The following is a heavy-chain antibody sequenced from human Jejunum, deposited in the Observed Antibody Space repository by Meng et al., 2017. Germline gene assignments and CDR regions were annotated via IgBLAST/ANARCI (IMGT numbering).Heavy chain of an antibody. CDR2: IHHTGNI. CDR3: ARDLLGPAIAATGWFDP. V-gene: IGHV4-4*02. D-gene: IGHD6-13*01. CDR1: WASISDNNW. J-gene: IGHJ5*02. Sequence: VPRQGWVPELVQRSATLSLPCVVSWASISDNNWWSWVRQAPGKGLEWIGEIHHTGNINYNPSLKSRVTMSLDKPKNQFSLEVTSVTAADTAVYYCARDLLGPAIAATGWFDPWGQGTLVTVSS.